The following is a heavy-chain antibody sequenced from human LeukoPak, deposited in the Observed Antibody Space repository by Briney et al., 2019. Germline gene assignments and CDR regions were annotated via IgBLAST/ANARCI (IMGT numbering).Heavy chain of an antibody. D-gene: IGHD3-22*01. CDR2: ISYDGSNK. V-gene: IGHV3-30-3*01. CDR1: GFTFSSYT. CDR3: ANLIDKWLGGDY. Sequence: PGGSLRLSCAASGFTFSSYTMHWVRQAPGKGLEWVAVISYDGSNKYYADSVKGRFTISRDNSKNTLYLQMNSLRAEDTAVYYCANLIDKWLGGDYWGQGTLVTVSS. J-gene: IGHJ4*02.